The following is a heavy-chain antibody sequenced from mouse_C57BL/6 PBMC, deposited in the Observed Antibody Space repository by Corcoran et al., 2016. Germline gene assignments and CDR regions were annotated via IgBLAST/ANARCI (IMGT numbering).Heavy chain of an antibody. D-gene: IGHD2-1*01. V-gene: IGHV1-84*01. Sequence: QIQLQQSGPELVKPGASVKISCKASGYTFTNYYINWVKQRPGQGLEWIGWIYPGNGNTKYNEKFKGKATLTVDTSSSTAYMQLSSLTSEDSAVYFCARQQIYYGNPYAMDYWGQGNSVTVSS. CDR2: IYPGNGNT. CDR1: GYTFTNYY. CDR3: ARQQIYYGNPYAMDY. J-gene: IGHJ4*01.